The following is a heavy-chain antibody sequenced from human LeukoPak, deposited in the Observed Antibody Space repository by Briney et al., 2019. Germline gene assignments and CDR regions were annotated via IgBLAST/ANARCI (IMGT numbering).Heavy chain of an antibody. D-gene: IGHD6-6*01. CDR3: AKATSSSLDY. V-gene: IGHV3-30*02. Sequence: PGGSLRLSCVASGFTFNDYSMHWVRQAPGKGLEWVAFIRYDGSNKYYADSVKGRFTISRDNSKNTLYLQMNSLRAEDTAVYYCAKATSSSLDYWGQGTLVTVSS. J-gene: IGHJ4*02. CDR2: IRYDGSNK. CDR1: GFTFNDYS.